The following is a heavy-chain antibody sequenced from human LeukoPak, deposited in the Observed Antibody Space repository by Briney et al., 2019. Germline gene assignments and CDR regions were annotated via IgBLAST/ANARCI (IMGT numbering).Heavy chain of an antibody. V-gene: IGHV3-23*01. D-gene: IGHD6-13*01. Sequence: GGSLRLSCTASGFTFNNYAMTWVRQAPGKGLEWVSAITGSGAYTNYADSVKGRFTISRDNSKNSLYLQMNSLRAEDTALYYCAKDKVAAAGQYYFDYWGQGTLVTVSS. CDR1: GFTFNNYA. CDR2: ITGSGAYT. J-gene: IGHJ4*02. CDR3: AKDKVAAAGQYYFDY.